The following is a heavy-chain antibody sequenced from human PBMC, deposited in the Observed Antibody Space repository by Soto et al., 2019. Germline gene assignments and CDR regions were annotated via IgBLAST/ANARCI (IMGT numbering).Heavy chain of an antibody. V-gene: IGHV4-34*01. Sequence: SETLSLTCTVSGGSFSGYYWSWIRQPPGKGLEWIGEINHSGSTNYNPSLKSRVTISVDTSKNQFSLKLSSVTAADTAVYYCASVRAAGTDDYYYYMDVWGKGTTVTVSS. CDR1: GGSFSGYY. J-gene: IGHJ6*03. CDR3: ASVRAAGTDDYYYYMDV. D-gene: IGHD6-19*01. CDR2: INHSGST.